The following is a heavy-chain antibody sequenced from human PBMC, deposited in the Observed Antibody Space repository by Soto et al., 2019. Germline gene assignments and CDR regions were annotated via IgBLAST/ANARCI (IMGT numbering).Heavy chain of an antibody. CDR2: IIPILNTV. D-gene: IGHD3-22*01. Sequence: SVKVSCKASGGTFSTYTISWVRQAPGQGLEWMGRIIPILNTVNYAQKFQGRVTITADKSTSTAYMELSSLRSEDTAVYYCARGRRYYDSTGYYNYFDYWGQ. CDR1: GGTFSTYT. CDR3: ARGRRYYDSTGYYNYFDY. V-gene: IGHV1-69*08. J-gene: IGHJ4*02.